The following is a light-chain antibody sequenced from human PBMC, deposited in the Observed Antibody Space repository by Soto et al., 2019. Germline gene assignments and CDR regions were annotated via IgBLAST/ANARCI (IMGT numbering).Light chain of an antibody. V-gene: IGLV2-14*01. CDR2: DVS. J-gene: IGLJ2*01. CDR3: SSYTSSSTPVV. Sequence: QSALTQPASVSGSSGQSITISCTGTSSDVGGYNYVSWYQQHPGEAPKLMIYDVSNRPSGVSNRFSGSKSGNTASLTISGLQAEDEADYYCSSYTSSSTPVVFGGGTQLTVL. CDR1: SSDVGGYNY.